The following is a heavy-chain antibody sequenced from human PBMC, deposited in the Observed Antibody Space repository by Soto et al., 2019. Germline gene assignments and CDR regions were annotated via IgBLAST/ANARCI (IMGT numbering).Heavy chain of an antibody. CDR1: GYSFTSHW. CDR2: IDPSDSYT. D-gene: IGHD1-1*01. Sequence: GESLKISCQGSGYSFTSHWITWVRQTPGKGLEWMGRIDPSDSYTNYSPSFQGRVTISADRSISTAFLRWSSLEASDTAIYYCATHLSGPKEEYNAYYFYGLDVWGQGTTITVSS. CDR3: ATHLSGPKEEYNAYYFYGLDV. J-gene: IGHJ6*02. V-gene: IGHV5-10-1*01.